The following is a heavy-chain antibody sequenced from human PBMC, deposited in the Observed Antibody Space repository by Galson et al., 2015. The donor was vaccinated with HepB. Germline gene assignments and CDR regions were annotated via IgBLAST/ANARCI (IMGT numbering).Heavy chain of an antibody. D-gene: IGHD1-1*01. CDR1: GYKFTSYW. J-gene: IGHJ3*02. CDR3: AIRAGMDAFDI. CDR2: IYPGDSAT. Sequence: QSGAEVKKPGESLKISCKGSGYKFTSYWIGWVRQMPGKGLEWMGIIYPGDSATRYSPSFQGQVTISADKSISTAYLQWRRVQASDTAMYYCAIRAGMDAFDIWGQGTMVTISP. V-gene: IGHV5-51*03.